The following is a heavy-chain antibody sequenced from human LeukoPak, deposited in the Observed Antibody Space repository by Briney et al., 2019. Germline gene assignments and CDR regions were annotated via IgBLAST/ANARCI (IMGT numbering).Heavy chain of an antibody. V-gene: IGHV3-23*01. D-gene: IGHD2-15*01. CDR2: ISGSGGST. CDR1: GFTFRTYW. CDR3: AKEVAATVDP. Sequence: GGSLRLSCAASGFTFRTYWMSWVRQAPGKGLEWVSAISGSGGSTYYADSVKGRYTISRDNSKNTLYLQMNSLRAEDTAVYYCAKEVAATVDPWGQGTLVTVSS. J-gene: IGHJ5*02.